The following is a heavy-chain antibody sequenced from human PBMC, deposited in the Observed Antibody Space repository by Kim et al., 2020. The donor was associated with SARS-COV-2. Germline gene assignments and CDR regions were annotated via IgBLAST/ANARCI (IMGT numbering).Heavy chain of an antibody. J-gene: IGHJ2*01. D-gene: IGHD3-10*01. CDR3: SRALPYFYGSGASWFFDL. CDR2: INHSGST. V-gene: IGHV4-34*01. Sequence: SETLSLTCAVYGGSFSGYYWSWIRQPPGKGLEWIGEINHSGSTNYNPSLKSRVTISADTSKNQFSLKLSSVTAADTAVYYCSRALPYFYGSGASWFFDL. CDR1: GGSFSGYY.